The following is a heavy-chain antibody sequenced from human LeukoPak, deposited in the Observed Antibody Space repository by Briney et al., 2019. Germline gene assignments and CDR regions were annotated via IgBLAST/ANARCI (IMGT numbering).Heavy chain of an antibody. CDR3: ARDPRSGSSTGFDY. J-gene: IGHJ4*02. Sequence: GGSLRLSCAASGFTFSSYAMHWVRQAPGKGLEWVAVISYDGSNKYYADSVKGRFTISRDNSKNTLYLQMNSLRAEDTAVYYCARDPRSGSSTGFDYWGRGTLVTVSS. V-gene: IGHV3-30-3*01. CDR2: ISYDGSNK. CDR1: GFTFSSYA. D-gene: IGHD1-26*01.